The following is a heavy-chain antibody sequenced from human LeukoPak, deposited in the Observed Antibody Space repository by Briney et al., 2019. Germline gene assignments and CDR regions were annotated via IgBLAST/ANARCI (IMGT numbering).Heavy chain of an antibody. CDR1: GFTFSRYW. CDR3: ARGLPGYSNSWNDH. J-gene: IGHJ5*02. D-gene: IGHD6-6*01. V-gene: IGHV3-74*01. CDR2: TNSDGSLP. Sequence: GGSLRLSCAASGFTFSRYWMHWVRQAPGKGLVWVSRTNSDGSLPSYADSVKGRFTISRDNAKNTLYLQMNSLGVEDTAIYYCARGLPGYSNSWNDHWGQGTLVTVSS.